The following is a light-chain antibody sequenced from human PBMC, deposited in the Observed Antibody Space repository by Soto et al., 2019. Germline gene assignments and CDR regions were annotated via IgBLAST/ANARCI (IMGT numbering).Light chain of an antibody. CDR3: QQLGGYPIT. CDR1: QVIRSY. V-gene: IGKV1-9*01. J-gene: IGKJ5*01. CDR2: AAS. Sequence: IQLTQSPSSLSASVGDRVTITCRASQVIRSYLAWYQQEPGKAPKLLIYAASTLQSGVPSRFSGSGSGTDFTLTISSLQPEDFATYYCQQLGGYPITFGQGTRLEIK.